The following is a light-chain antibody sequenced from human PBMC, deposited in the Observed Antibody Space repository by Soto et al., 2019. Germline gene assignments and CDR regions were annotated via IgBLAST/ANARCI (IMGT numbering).Light chain of an antibody. CDR3: QQNNNWPYT. J-gene: IGKJ2*01. V-gene: IGKV3-15*01. CDR2: GAS. Sequence: ENVLTQSPGTLSLSPGERATLSCRASQSVSSNLAWYLQKPGQAPRLLIYGASTRATGIPARFSGSGSGTEFTLTISSLQSEDFAVYYCQQNNNWPYTFGQGTKVDIK. CDR1: QSVSSN.